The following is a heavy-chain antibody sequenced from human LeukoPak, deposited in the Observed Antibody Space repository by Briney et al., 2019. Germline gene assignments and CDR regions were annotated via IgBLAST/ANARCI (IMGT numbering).Heavy chain of an antibody. CDR2: ITWDGIVT. V-gene: IGHV3-43D*03. CDR3: AKDTKAGYSGFGIFDY. J-gene: IGHJ4*02. D-gene: IGHD5-12*01. Sequence: PGGSLRLSCVASGFTFDDYAMNWVRQAPGKGLEWVSLITWDGIVTYYTDSVEGRFTISRDDSKNSLYLQMDSLRAEDTAIYYCAKDTKAGYSGFGIFDYWGQGALVTVSS. CDR1: GFTFDDYA.